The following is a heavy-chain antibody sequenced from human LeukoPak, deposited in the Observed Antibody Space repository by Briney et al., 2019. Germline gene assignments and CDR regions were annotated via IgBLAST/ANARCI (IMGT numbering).Heavy chain of an antibody. D-gene: IGHD6-13*01. CDR3: ARVQLAAPHYMDV. CDR1: GYTFTGYY. V-gene: IGHV1-2*02. CDR2: INPNSGGT. Sequence: ASVKVSCKASGYTFTGYYMHWVRQAPGQGLEWMGWINPNSGGTNYAQKFQGRVTMTRDTSISTAYMELSRLRSDDTAVYYCARVQLAAPHYMDVWGKGTTVTVSS. J-gene: IGHJ6*03.